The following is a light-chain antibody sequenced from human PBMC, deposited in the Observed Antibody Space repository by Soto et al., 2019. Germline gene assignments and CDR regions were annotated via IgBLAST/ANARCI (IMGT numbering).Light chain of an antibody. CDR1: QSISNH. V-gene: IGKV1-39*01. CDR2: AAS. Sequence: DIQMTQSPSSLSASLEDRVIITCRASQSISNHLNWYQQKPGKAPKLLIFAASSLQSGVPSRFSGSRSGPDLTLTISSLQPEDFATYYCQQSYSSPPTFGQGTKVDIX. CDR3: QQSYSSPPT. J-gene: IGKJ1*01.